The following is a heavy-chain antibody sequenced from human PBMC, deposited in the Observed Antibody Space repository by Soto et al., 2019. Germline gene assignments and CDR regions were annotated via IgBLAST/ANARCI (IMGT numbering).Heavy chain of an antibody. CDR3: ARNQGSGWAHFDY. CDR2: IWYDGSNK. V-gene: IGHV3-33*01. CDR1: GFTFSSYG. Sequence: QVQLVESGGGVVQPGRSLRLSCAASGFTFSSYGMHWVRQAPGKGLEWVAVIWYDGSNKYYADSVKGRFTISRDNSKNTVYLQMNSLRAEDTAVYYCARNQGSGWAHFDYWGQGTLVTVSS. J-gene: IGHJ4*02. D-gene: IGHD3-22*01.